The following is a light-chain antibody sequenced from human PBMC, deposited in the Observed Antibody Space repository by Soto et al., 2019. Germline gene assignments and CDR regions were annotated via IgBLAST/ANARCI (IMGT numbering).Light chain of an antibody. CDR2: FNSDGSH. CDR1: SGHSSYA. Sequence: QPVLTQSPSASASLGAAAKLTCILSSGHSSYAIAWHQQQPEKGPRYLMKFNSDGSHSKGDRIPDRFSGSSSGAERYLTITSLQSEDEADYYCQTWDSGIWVFGGGTKLTVL. V-gene: IGLV4-69*01. CDR3: QTWDSGIWV. J-gene: IGLJ3*02.